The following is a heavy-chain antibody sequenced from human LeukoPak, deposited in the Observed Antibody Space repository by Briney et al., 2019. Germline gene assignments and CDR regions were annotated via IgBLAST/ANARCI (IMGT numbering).Heavy chain of an antibody. J-gene: IGHJ4*02. CDR3: TTLTYYDFWSGYPDY. D-gene: IGHD3-3*01. V-gene: IGHV3-15*01. CDR1: GFTFSNAW. CDR2: IKSKTDGGTT. Sequence: GGPLRLSCAASGFTFSNAWMSWVRQAPGKGLEWVGRIKSKTDGGTTDYAAPVKGRFTISRDDSKNTLYLQMNSLRTEDTAVYYCTTLTYYDFWSGYPDYWGQGTLVTVSS.